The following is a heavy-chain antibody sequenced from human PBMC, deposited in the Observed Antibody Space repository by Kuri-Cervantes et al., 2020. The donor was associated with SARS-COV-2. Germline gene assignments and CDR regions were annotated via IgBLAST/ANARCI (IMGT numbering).Heavy chain of an antibody. D-gene: IGHD1-14*01. CDR1: GFTFSSNA. V-gene: IGHV3-30*14. J-gene: IGHJ5*02. CDR3: QIHPLPPEPDCFDP. Sequence: LSLTCAASGFTFSSNAMHWVRQAPGKGLEWVAVISYDGGNTYYADSVKGRFTISRDNSKNTLYLRMNSLRAEDTAVYYCQIHPLPPEPDCFDPWGQGTLVTVSS. CDR2: ISYDGGNT.